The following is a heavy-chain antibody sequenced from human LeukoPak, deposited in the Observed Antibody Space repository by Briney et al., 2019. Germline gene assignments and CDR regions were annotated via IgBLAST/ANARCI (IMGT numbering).Heavy chain of an antibody. V-gene: IGHV1-69*04. CDR2: IIPILGIA. D-gene: IGHD3-22*01. CDR3: ARDQTYYYDSRWFDP. J-gene: IGHJ5*02. Sequence: SVKVSCKASGGTFSSYAIRWVRQAPGQGLEWMGRIIPILGIANYAQKFQGRVTITADKSTSTAYMELSSLRSEDPAVYYCARDQTYYYDSRWFDPWGQGTLVTVSS. CDR1: GGTFSSYA.